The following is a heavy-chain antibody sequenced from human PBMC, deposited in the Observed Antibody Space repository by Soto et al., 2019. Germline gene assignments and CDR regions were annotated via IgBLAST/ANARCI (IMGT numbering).Heavy chain of an antibody. CDR2: ISYDGSNK. D-gene: IGHD3-3*01. J-gene: IGHJ4*02. Sequence: GGSLRLSCAASGFTFSSYAMHWVRQAPGKGLEWVAVISYDGSNKYYADSVKGRFTISRDNSKNTLYLQMNSLRAEDTAVYYCARVIRGDYDFWSGYIPSGPFDYWGQGTLVTVSS. CDR1: GFTFSSYA. V-gene: IGHV3-30-3*01. CDR3: ARVIRGDYDFWSGYIPSGPFDY.